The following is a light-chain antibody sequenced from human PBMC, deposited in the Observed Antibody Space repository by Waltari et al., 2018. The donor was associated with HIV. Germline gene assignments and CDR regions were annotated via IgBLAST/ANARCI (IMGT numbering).Light chain of an antibody. Sequence: QSALTQPPSVSGSPGQSVTISCTGTRSDVGDYNYVSWYQQHPGKAPKLIIFDVIQRPSGVPDRFSGSKSGSTASLTISGLQTEDEADYFCCAYAAAHISYVFGSGTKVAVL. CDR2: DVI. V-gene: IGLV2-11*01. J-gene: IGLJ1*01. CDR1: RSDVGDYNY. CDR3: CAYAAAHISYV.